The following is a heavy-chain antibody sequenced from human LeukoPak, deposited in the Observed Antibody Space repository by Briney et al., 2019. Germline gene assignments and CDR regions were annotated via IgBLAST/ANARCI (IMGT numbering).Heavy chain of an antibody. D-gene: IGHD3-16*02. CDR1: ADSISTYW. CDR3: ARALTEDYDYVWGSYRSNYFDY. J-gene: IGHJ4*02. Sequence: SETLSLTFSVSADSISTYWWSWIRQPPGKGLEWIGYIYYSGSTNYNPSLKSRVTISVDTSKNQFSLKLSSVTAADTAVYYCARALTEDYDYVWGSYRSNYFDYWGQGTLVTVSS. CDR2: IYYSGST. V-gene: IGHV4-59*08.